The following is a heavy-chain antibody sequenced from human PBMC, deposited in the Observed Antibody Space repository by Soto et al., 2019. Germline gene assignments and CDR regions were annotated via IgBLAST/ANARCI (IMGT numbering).Heavy chain of an antibody. CDR1: GFTFSSYA. J-gene: IGHJ4*02. V-gene: IGHV3-23*01. CDR3: ARSYCGDDCALDY. CDR2: ISGSGGST. D-gene: IGHD2-21*02. Sequence: GGSLRLSCAASGFTFSSYAMSWVRQAPGKGLEWVSAISGSGGSTYYADSVKGRFTISRDNSKNTLYLQMSSLRAEDTAVYYCARSYCGDDCALDYWGQGTLVTVSS.